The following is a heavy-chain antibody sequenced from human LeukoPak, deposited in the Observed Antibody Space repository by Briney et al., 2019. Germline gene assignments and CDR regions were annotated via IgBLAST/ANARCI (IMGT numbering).Heavy chain of an antibody. CDR1: GGSFSGGDYY. J-gene: IGHJ4*02. CDR2: IYYSGRT. Sequence: SRTLSLTCAVSGGSFSGGDYYWSWIRQPPGMGLEWIGYIYYSGRTYYNPSLKSRLTISVDTSKKQFSLKLSSVTAADTAVYYCASVILPENYFDNWGQGTLVTVSP. CDR3: ASVILPENYFDN. D-gene: IGHD2/OR15-2a*01. V-gene: IGHV4-30-4*01.